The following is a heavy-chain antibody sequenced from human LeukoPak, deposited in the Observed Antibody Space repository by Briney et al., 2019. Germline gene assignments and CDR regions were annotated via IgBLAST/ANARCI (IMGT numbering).Heavy chain of an antibody. CDR3: ARGYCSGGSCPGY. J-gene: IGHJ4*02. CDR1: GFTFSSYW. CDR2: INPGGSSI. Sequence: GRSLRLSCAASGFTFSSYWMHWVRQVPGKGMVWVARINPGGSSITYADSVKGRFTISRDNAKNTLYLQMNSLRAEDTAVYYCARGYCSGGSCPGYWGQGTLVTVSS. V-gene: IGHV3-74*01. D-gene: IGHD2-15*01.